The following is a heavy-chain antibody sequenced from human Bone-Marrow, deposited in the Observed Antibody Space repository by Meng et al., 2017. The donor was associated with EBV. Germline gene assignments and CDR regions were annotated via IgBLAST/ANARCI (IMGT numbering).Heavy chain of an antibody. CDR2: ITGSGGST. CDR3: AKDREYILTGYWDY. V-gene: IGHV3-23*04. D-gene: IGHD3-9*01. Sequence: EVQLVESGGGLVQPGGFLRLSCAASGFTFSSYAMSWVRQAPGKGLEWVSAITGSGGSTYYADSVKGRFTISRDNSKNTLYLQMNSLRAEDTAVYYCAKDREYILTGYWDYWGQGTMVTVSA. CDR1: GFTFSSYA. J-gene: IGHJ4*02.